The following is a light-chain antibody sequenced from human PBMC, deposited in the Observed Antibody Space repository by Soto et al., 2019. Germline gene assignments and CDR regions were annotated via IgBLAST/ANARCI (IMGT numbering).Light chain of an antibody. J-gene: IGLJ1*01. CDR1: GSDVGYYNY. CDR2: DVT. V-gene: IGLV2-11*01. CDR3: CSYAGSYTFV. Sequence: QSVLTQPRSVSGSPGQSVTISCTGAGSDVGYYNYVSWYQQHPGKAPKLMIYDVTKRPSGVPDRFSGSKSGNTASLTISGLQADDEADYYCCSYAGSYTFVFGTGTKVTVL.